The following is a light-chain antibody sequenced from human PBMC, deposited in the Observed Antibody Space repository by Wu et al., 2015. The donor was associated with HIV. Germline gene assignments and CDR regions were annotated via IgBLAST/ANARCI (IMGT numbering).Light chain of an antibody. CDR1: QTVNSNY. CDR2: NAS. V-gene: IGKV3-20*01. Sequence: EIVLTQSPGTLSLSPGERATLSCRASQTVNSNYLVWYQHKPGQAPRLLIYNASNRATGIPDRFSGSGSGTDFTLTISRLEPEDFAVYYCHQYGRSPVTFGQGTRLEIK. CDR3: HQYGRSPVT. J-gene: IGKJ5*01.